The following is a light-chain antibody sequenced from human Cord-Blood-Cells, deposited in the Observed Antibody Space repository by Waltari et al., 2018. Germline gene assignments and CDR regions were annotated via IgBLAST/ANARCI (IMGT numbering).Light chain of an antibody. V-gene: IGKV1-5*03. J-gene: IGKJ2*03. Sequence: DIQMTKSPSTLSASVGDRVPITCRASQSISSWLAWYQQKPGKAPKLLIYKASSLESGVPSRFSGSGSGTEFTLTISSLQPDDFATYYCQQYNSYSPYSFGQGTKLEIK. CDR3: QQYNSYSPYS. CDR2: KAS. CDR1: QSISSW.